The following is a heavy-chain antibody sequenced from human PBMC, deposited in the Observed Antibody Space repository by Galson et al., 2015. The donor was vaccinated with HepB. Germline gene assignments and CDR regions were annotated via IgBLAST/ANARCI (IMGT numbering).Heavy chain of an antibody. CDR2: IWYDGSNK. Sequence: SLRLSCAASGFTFSSYGMHWVRQAPGKGLEWVAVIWYDGSNKYYADSVKGRFTISRDNSKNTVYLQMNSLRAEDTAVYYCARDEWRAYCSGGSCYHRPGDYWGQGTLVTVSS. CDR1: GFTFSSYG. D-gene: IGHD2-15*01. V-gene: IGHV3-33*01. CDR3: ARDEWRAYCSGGSCYHRPGDY. J-gene: IGHJ4*02.